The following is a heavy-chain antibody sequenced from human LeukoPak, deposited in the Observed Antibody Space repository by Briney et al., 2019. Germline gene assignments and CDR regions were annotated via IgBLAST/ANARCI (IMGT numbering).Heavy chain of an antibody. CDR2: ISGSGDST. CDR3: AKESPDFDY. CDR1: GFTFSSYA. V-gene: IGHV3-23*01. J-gene: IGHJ4*02. Sequence: GGSLRLSCAASGFTFSSYAMSWVRQAPGKGLEWASVISGSGDSTYYADSVKGRFTISRDNSKNTLHLQMNSLRVEDTAVYYCAKESPDFDYWGQGTLVTFSS.